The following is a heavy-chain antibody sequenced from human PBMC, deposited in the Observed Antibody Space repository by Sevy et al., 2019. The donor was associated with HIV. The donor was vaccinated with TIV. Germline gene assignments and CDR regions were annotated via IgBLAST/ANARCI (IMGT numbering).Heavy chain of an antibody. V-gene: IGHV4-59*01. CDR1: GGYISSYY. Sequence: SETLSLTCTVSGGYISSYYWSWIRQPPGKGLEWIGYIYDSGSTNYNPTLKSRVTISVDTSKNQFSLKLSSVTAADTAVYYCARGPNWNYYYGMDVWGQGTTVTVSS. D-gene: IGHD1-1*01. CDR2: IYDSGST. J-gene: IGHJ6*02. CDR3: ARGPNWNYYYGMDV.